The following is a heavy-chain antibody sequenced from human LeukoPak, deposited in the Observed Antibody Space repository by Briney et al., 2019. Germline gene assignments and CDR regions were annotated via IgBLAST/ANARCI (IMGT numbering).Heavy chain of an antibody. CDR2: IIPIFGTA. V-gene: IGHV1-69*05. D-gene: IGHD3-9*01. CDR1: GGTFSSYA. CDR3: ARDGDFDWLPIDF. Sequence: GASVKVSCKASGGTFSSYAISWVRQAPGQGLEWMGGIIPIFGTANYAQKFQGRVTITTDESTSTAYMELSSLRSEDTAVYYCARDGDFDWLPIDFWGQGTLVTVSS. J-gene: IGHJ4*02.